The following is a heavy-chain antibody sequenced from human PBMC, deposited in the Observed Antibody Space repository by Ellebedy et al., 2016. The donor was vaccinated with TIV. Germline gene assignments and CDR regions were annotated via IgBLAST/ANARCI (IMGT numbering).Heavy chain of an antibody. CDR2: IPYDGSYE. D-gene: IGHD3-10*01. CDR1: GVTFSNYA. J-gene: IGHJ4*02. CDR3: AKGYGSGSFIFDF. V-gene: IGHV3-30*02. Sequence: PGGSLRLSCAASGVTFSNYAMHWVRQTPGKRLEWVAIIPYDGSYENYADSVKGRFTISRDNSKNTLYLQMTSLRAEETAVYYCAKGYGSGSFIFDFWGKGILVTVSS.